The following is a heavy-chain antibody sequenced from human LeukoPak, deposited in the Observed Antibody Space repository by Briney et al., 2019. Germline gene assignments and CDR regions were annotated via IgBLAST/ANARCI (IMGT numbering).Heavy chain of an antibody. Sequence: GGSLRLSCAASGFTFSSYSMNWVRQAPGKGLEWVSSISSSSSYIYYADSVKGRFTISRDNAKNSLYLQMNSLRAEDTAVYYCARACLGDYYFDYWGQGTLVTVSS. CDR1: GFTFSSYS. V-gene: IGHV3-21*01. J-gene: IGHJ4*02. D-gene: IGHD4-17*01. CDR3: ARACLGDYYFDY. CDR2: ISSSSSYI.